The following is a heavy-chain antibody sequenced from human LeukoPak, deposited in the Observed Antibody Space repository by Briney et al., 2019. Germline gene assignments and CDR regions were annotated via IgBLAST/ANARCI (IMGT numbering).Heavy chain of an antibody. CDR3: AKDAHSSGWYKLEYRYFDY. CDR2: ISGSGGST. Sequence: GASLRLSCAASGFTFSSHAMSWVRQAPGKGLEWVSAISGSGGSTYYADSVKGRFTISRDNSKNTLYLQMNSLRAEDTAVYYCAKDAHSSGWYKLEYRYFDYWGQGTLVTVSS. CDR1: GFTFSSHA. J-gene: IGHJ4*02. D-gene: IGHD6-19*01. V-gene: IGHV3-23*01.